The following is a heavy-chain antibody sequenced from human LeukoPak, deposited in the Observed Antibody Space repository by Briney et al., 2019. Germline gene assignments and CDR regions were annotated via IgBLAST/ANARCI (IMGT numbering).Heavy chain of an antibody. J-gene: IGHJ4*02. D-gene: IGHD3-22*01. Sequence: ASVKVSCKASGYTFTGYYMHWVRQAPGQGLEWMGWINPNSGGTNYAQKFQGRVTMTRDTSISTAYMELSRLRSDDTAVYYCARTYYYDSSGYEVYFDYWGQGTLVTVSS. V-gene: IGHV1-2*02. CDR1: GYTFTGYY. CDR3: ARTYYYDSSGYEVYFDY. CDR2: INPNSGGT.